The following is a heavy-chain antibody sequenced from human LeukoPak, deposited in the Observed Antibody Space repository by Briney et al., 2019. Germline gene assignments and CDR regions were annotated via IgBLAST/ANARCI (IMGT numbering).Heavy chain of an antibody. J-gene: IGHJ4*02. CDR3: AKQGIVVVSFDY. CDR2: ISGSGGST. V-gene: IGHV3-23*01. Sequence: GGSLRLSCAASGFTFSSYAMSWVRQAPGKGLEWVSAISGSGGSTYYADSVKGRFTISRDNSKNTLYLQMDSLRAEDTAVYYCAKQGIVVVSFDYWGQGTLVTVSS. CDR1: GFTFSSYA. D-gene: IGHD3-22*01.